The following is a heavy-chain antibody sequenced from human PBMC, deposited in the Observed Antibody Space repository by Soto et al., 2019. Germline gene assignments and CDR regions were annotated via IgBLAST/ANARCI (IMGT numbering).Heavy chain of an antibody. CDR1: GFTFSNVW. D-gene: IGHD6-19*01. CDR3: TPLALKYNSDWYPLSD. V-gene: IGHV3-15*07. J-gene: IGHJ4*02. CDR2: IKSETDGGTI. Sequence: EVQLVESGGGLVKPGGSLRLSCAGSGFTFSNVWMNWVRQDPGKGLEWVGRIKSETDGGTIDYAAPVKGRFTISRDDSNNTLYLQMNSLKTEDTATYYCTPLALKYNSDWYPLSDWGQGTRVTVSS.